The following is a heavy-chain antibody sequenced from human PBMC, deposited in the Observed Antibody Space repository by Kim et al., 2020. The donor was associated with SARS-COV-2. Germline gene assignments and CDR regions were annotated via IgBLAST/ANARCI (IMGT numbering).Heavy chain of an antibody. D-gene: IGHD6-13*01. Sequence: LKSRVTISVDTAKNQFSLKLSSVTAADTAVYYCARDPSIAAAGHPGAFDIWGQGTMVTVSS. V-gene: IGHV4-31*02. J-gene: IGHJ3*02. CDR3: ARDPSIAAAGHPGAFDI.